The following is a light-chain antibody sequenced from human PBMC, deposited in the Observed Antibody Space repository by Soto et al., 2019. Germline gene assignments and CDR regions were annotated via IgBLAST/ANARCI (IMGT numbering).Light chain of an antibody. CDR1: QSVNTNY. V-gene: IGKV3-20*01. Sequence: EIVLTQSPSTLSLSPGERATLSCRASQSVNTNYLAWYQQKSGQAPRLLIYGASSRATGIPDRFSGSGSGTDFTLTISRLEPEDFAAYFCQQYGSSPITFDQGTRLEIK. CDR3: QQYGSSPIT. CDR2: GAS. J-gene: IGKJ5*01.